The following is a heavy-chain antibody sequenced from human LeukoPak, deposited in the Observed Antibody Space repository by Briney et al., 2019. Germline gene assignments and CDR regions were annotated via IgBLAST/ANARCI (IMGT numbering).Heavy chain of an antibody. V-gene: IGHV3-66*01. Sequence: GSLGVSRAASGFSVSSNYMNWVRQAPGKGLEWVSAIYSGGRTYYADSVKDRFTISTDSYKNMLYLQMNSMRTDDTAIYYCARFYGSGSYYYFDDWGQETLVTV. CDR3: ARFYGSGSYYYFDD. D-gene: IGHD3-10*01. CDR1: GFSVSSNY. CDR2: IYSGGRT. J-gene: IGHJ4*02.